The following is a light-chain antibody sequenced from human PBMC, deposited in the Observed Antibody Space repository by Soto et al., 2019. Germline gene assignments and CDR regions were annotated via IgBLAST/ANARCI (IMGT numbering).Light chain of an antibody. V-gene: IGKV3-20*01. CDR3: QQYGSSLFT. CDR1: QSVSSSF. Sequence: EIVLTQSPGTLSLSPGERATLSCRASQSVSSSFLAWYQQKPGQAPRLLIYGASSRATGIPERFSGSGSGTDCTLTITRLEPEDFAVYYCQQYGSSLFTFGPGTKVDIK. CDR2: GAS. J-gene: IGKJ3*01.